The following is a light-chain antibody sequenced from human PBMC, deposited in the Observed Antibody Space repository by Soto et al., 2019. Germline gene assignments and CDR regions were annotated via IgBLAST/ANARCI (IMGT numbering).Light chain of an antibody. J-gene: IGKJ1*01. V-gene: IGKV1-5*03. CDR3: QHYNSYSEA. CDR1: QTISSW. CDR2: KAS. Sequence: DIQVTPAPSTLSASVGDRVTITCQASQTISSWLAWYQQKPGKAPKLLIYKASTLKSGVPSRFSGSGSGTEFTLTISSLQPDDFATYYCQHYNSYSEAFGHGTKVDI.